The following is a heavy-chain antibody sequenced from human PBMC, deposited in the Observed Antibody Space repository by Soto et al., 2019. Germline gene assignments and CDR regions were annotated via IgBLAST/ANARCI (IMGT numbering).Heavy chain of an antibody. CDR3: AKGFGVSVTYFNC. Sequence: EVQLLESGGGLVQPGGSPRLSCAASGFTFTSYAMSWVRQAPGKGLEWVSAIGGSGGSTYYADSVRGRFTISRDNSKNTLYLQMHSLRAGDTAVYYCAKGFGVSVTYFNCWGQGTLVTVSS. CDR2: IGGSGGST. J-gene: IGHJ4*02. D-gene: IGHD2-21*02. V-gene: IGHV3-23*01. CDR1: GFTFTSYA.